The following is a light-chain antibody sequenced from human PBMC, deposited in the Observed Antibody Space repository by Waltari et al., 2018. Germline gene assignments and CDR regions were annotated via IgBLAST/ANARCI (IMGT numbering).Light chain of an antibody. CDR2: GAS. CDR3: QQYGSSPTWT. V-gene: IGKV3-20*01. CDR1: QSVSSSF. Sequence: EIVLTQSPGTLSLFPGERATLSCGASQSVSSSFLAWYQQKPGQAPRLLIYGASSRATGIPDRFSGSGSGTDFTLTISRLEPEDFAVYYCQQYGSSPTWTFGQGTKVEIK. J-gene: IGKJ1*01.